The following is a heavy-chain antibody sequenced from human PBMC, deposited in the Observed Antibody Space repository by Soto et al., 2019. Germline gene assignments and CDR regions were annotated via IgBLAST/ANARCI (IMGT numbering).Heavy chain of an antibody. V-gene: IGHV1-69*06. CDR2: TIPLFMTS. CDR1: AGTFNNYA. CDR3: ARAGSRPYYYYGMDV. D-gene: IGHD3-10*01. J-gene: IGHJ6*02. Sequence: QEQLVQSGPEVKKPGSSVTVSCKASAGTFNNYAICWVRQAPGHGLEWMGGTIPLFMTSSYAQKLQGSVTNTANKSTSTVYVEMKNLKSEDTALYYCARAGSRPYYYYGMDVWGQGTTVTVS.